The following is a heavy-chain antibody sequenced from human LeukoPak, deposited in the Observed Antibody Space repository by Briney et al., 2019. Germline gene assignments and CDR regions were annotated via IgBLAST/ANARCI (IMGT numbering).Heavy chain of an antibody. D-gene: IGHD3-3*01. CDR2: IYHSGST. Sequence: SETLSLTCTVSSGSISNYYWGWIRQPPGKGLEWIGSIYHSGSTYYNPSLKSRVTISVDTSKNQFSLKLSSVTAADTAVYYCASASYYDFWSGYYPTLFDPWGQGTLVTVSS. CDR1: SGSISNYY. J-gene: IGHJ5*02. CDR3: ASASYYDFWSGYYPTLFDP. V-gene: IGHV4-38-2*02.